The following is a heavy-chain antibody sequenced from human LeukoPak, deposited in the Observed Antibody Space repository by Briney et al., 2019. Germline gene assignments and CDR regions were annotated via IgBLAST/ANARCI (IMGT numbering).Heavy chain of an antibody. J-gene: IGHJ4*02. CDR1: GASINSGDYA. Sequence: SETLSLTCAVSGASINSGDYAWNWLRQPPGRGLEWIGYIYHTGTTLYNPSLRSRVTISVDTAKNHSSLNLTSVTAADTAVYYCARDRGDGFNYPLDNWGQGILVTVSS. D-gene: IGHD3-10*01. CDR2: IYHTGTT. V-gene: IGHV4-30-2*01. CDR3: ARDRGDGFNYPLDN.